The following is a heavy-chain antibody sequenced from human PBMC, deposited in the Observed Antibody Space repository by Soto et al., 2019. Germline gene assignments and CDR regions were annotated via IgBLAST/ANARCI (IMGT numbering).Heavy chain of an antibody. Sequence: QLQLQESGPGLVKPSETLSLTCTVSGGSISSSSYYWGWIRQPPGKGLEWIGSIYYIGSTYYTPSLKSRVHIYVDKYKIQFSLKLSSVTAADTAVYYCARQRVAGYFDYWGQGTLVTVSS. D-gene: IGHD6-19*01. CDR3: ARQRVAGYFDY. J-gene: IGHJ4*02. CDR2: IYYIGST. CDR1: GGSISSSSYY. V-gene: IGHV4-39*01.